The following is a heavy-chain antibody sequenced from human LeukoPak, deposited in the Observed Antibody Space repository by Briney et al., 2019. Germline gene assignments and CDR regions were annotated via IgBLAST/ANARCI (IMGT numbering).Heavy chain of an antibody. CDR1: GYTFTSYG. D-gene: IGHD6-19*01. CDR2: ISAYNGNT. Sequence: ASVKVSCKASGYTFTSYGICWVRQAPGQGLEWMGWISAYNGNTNYAQKLQGRVTMATDTSTSTAYMELRSLRSDDTAVYYCARAEAVAEPYYFDYWGQGTLVTVSS. V-gene: IGHV1-18*01. J-gene: IGHJ4*02. CDR3: ARAEAVAEPYYFDY.